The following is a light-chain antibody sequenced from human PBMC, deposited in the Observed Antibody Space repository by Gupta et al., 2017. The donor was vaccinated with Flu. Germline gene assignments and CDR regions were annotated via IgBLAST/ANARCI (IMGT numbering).Light chain of an antibody. CDR3: QASDSATVV. CDR2: GDD. CDR1: KLGSKY. Sequence: SYELTQPPSASVSPGQTASITCSGDKLGSKYVCWYQHKAGQSPVVVIYGDDKRPSGVPERFSGSNSGNTATLTSSGTQAMDEADYYCQASDSATVVFGGGTKLTVL. V-gene: IGLV3-1*01. J-gene: IGLJ2*01.